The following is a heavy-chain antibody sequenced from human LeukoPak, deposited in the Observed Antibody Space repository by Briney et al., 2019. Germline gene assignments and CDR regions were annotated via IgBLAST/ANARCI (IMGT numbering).Heavy chain of an antibody. V-gene: IGHV3-33*01. CDR1: GFTFSSYG. Sequence: GGSLRLSCAASGFTFSSYGMHWVRQAPGKGLEWVAVIWYDGSNKYYADSVKGRFTISRDNARNSLYLQMNSLRAEDTAVYYCARDPSYYDGTSYYDAFDIWGPGTMVTVSS. CDR3: ARDPSYYDGTSYYDAFDI. CDR2: IWYDGSNK. J-gene: IGHJ3*02. D-gene: IGHD3-22*01.